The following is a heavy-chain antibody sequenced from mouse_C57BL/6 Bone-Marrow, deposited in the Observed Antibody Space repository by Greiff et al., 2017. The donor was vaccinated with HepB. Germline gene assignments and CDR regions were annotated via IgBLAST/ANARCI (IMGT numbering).Heavy chain of an antibody. Sequence: VQLKQPGAELVRPGSSVKLSCKASGYTFTSYWMDWVKQRPGQGLEWIGNIYPSDSETHYNQKFKDKATLTVDKSSSTAYMQLSSLTSEDSAVYYCARGGYGFDYWGQGTTLTVSS. CDR1: GYTFTSYW. V-gene: IGHV1-61*01. J-gene: IGHJ2*01. CDR2: IYPSDSET. CDR3: ARGGYGFDY. D-gene: IGHD2-2*01.